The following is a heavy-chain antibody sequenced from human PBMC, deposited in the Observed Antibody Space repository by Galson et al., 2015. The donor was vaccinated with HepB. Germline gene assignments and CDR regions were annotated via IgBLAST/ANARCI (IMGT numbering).Heavy chain of an antibody. CDR1: GFTFTSSA. D-gene: IGHD5-12*01. V-gene: IGHV1-58*01. J-gene: IGHJ3*02. CDR2: IVVGSGNT. Sequence: SVKVSCKASGFTFTSSAVQWVRQARGQRLEWIGWIVVGSGNTNYAQKFQERVTITRDMSTSTAYMELSSLRSEDTAVYYCAALDHVDMGAFDIWGQGTMVTVSS. CDR3: AALDHVDMGAFDI.